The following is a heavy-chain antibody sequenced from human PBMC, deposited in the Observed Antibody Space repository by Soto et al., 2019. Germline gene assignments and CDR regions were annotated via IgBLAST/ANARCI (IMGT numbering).Heavy chain of an antibody. V-gene: IGHV3-23*01. J-gene: IGHJ4*02. CDR2: ISGSGGST. Sequence: GGSLRLSCAASGFTFSSYAMSWVRQAPGKGLEWVSAISGSGGSTYYADPVKGRFTISRDNSKNTLYLQMNSLRAEDTAVYYCAKSARGYSYGTPSDYWGQGTLVTVSS. CDR1: GFTFSSYA. CDR3: AKSARGYSYGTPSDY. D-gene: IGHD5-18*01.